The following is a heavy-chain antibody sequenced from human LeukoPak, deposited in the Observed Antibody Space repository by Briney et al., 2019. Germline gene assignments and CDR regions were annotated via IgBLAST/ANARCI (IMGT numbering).Heavy chain of an antibody. D-gene: IGHD2-2*01. Sequence: SQTLSLTCTVSGGSISSGGYYWSWVRQPPGKGLEWIGYIYYSGSINYNPSLKSRVTMSIDTSKNQFSLKLSSVTAADTAVYYCARGADCSSTSCYLDYWGQGTLVTVSS. J-gene: IGHJ4*02. V-gene: IGHV4-61*08. CDR3: ARGADCSSTSCYLDY. CDR1: GGSISSGGYY. CDR2: IYYSGSI.